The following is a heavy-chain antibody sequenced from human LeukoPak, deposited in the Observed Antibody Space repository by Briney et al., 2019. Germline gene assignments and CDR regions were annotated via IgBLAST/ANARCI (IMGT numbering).Heavy chain of an antibody. CDR2: ISGSGGST. CDR1: GFTFSSYA. D-gene: IGHD2-15*01. CDR3: ARGGAYHAFDF. J-gene: IGHJ3*01. V-gene: IGHV3-23*01. Sequence: GGSLRLSCAASGFTFSSYAMSWVRQAPGKGLEWVSAISGSGGSTYYADSVKGRFTISRDNAKNTLYLQMNSLRAEDTAVYFCARGGAYHAFDFWGQGTMVTVSS.